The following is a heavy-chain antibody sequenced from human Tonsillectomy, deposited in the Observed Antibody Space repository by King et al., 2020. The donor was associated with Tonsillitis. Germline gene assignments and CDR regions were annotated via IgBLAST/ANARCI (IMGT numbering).Heavy chain of an antibody. V-gene: IGHV3-30*18. J-gene: IGHJ4*02. CDR1: GFTFSSYG. CDR3: AKDKNDSSGYVDY. CDR2: ISYDGSNK. D-gene: IGHD3-22*01. Sequence: VQLVESGGGVVQPGRSLRLSCAASGFTFSSYGMHWVRQAPGKGLEWVAVISYDGSNKYYADSVKGRFTISRDNSKNTLYLQMNSLRAEDTAVYYCAKDKNDSSGYVDYWGQGTLVTVSS.